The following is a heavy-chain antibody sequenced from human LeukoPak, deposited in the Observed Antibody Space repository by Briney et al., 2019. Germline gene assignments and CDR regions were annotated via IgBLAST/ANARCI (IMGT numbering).Heavy chain of an antibody. J-gene: IGHJ2*01. CDR3: ATNLWSRGGDYWYFDP. V-gene: IGHV1-69*01. CDR1: GGTFSTSA. D-gene: IGHD3-10*01. Sequence: GSSVKVSCKASGGTFSTSAISWVRQAPGQGLEWMGGIVPIFATANYAQKFQGRVTITADESTSTAYMDLSSLRSEDTALYYCATNLWSRGGDYWYFDPWGRGTLVTVSS. CDR2: IVPIFATA.